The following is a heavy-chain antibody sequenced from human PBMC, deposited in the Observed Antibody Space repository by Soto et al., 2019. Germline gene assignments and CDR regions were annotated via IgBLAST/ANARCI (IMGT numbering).Heavy chain of an antibody. J-gene: IGHJ4*02. CDR1: EFTFSKHG. CDR3: AKGPPLLMVYPVLDS. D-gene: IGHD2-8*01. CDR2: ISYDGSNK. Sequence: GGSLRLSCAASEFTFSKHGMHWVRQAPGKGLEWVAVISYDGSNKYYGDSVKDRFTISRDNSKNMLYLHMNSLRPEDTAVYFCAKGPPLLMVYPVLDSWGQGTLVTVS. V-gene: IGHV3-30*18.